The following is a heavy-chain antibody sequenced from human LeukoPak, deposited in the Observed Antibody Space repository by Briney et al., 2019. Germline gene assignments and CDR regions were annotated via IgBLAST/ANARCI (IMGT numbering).Heavy chain of an antibody. V-gene: IGHV4-34*01. Sequence: PSETLSLTCAVSGGSFSGYYWSWIRQPPGKGLEWIGEINHSGSTNYNPSLKSRVTISVDTSKNQFSLKLSSVTAADTAVYYCARGESIYGMDVWGQGTTVTVSS. CDR2: INHSGST. CDR3: ARGESIYGMDV. J-gene: IGHJ6*02. D-gene: IGHD3-10*01. CDR1: GGSFSGYY.